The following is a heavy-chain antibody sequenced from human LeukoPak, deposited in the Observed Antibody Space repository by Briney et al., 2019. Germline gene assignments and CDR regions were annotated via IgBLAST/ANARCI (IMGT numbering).Heavy chain of an antibody. CDR2: IWSDGRNK. V-gene: IGHV3-33*01. Sequence: GRSLRLSCAASGFTFSSYGMHWVRQAPGKGLEGVAVIWSDGRNKFYADSVKGRFTVSRDNSKNTLFLQMSSLRADDTALYYCAREVTNDAFYIWGQGTMVTVSS. J-gene: IGHJ3*02. CDR3: AREVTNDAFYI. D-gene: IGHD4-17*01. CDR1: GFTFSSYG.